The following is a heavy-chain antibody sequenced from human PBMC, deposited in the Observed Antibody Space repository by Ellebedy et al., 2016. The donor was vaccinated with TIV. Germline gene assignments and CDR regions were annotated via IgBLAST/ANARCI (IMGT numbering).Heavy chain of an antibody. CDR1: GFTFSSYG. D-gene: IGHD3-16*02. Sequence: GESLKISCAASGFTFSSYGMHWVRQAPGKGLEWVAVISYDGSNKYYADSVKGRFTISRDNSKNTLYLQMNSLRAEDTAVYYCAKDRSLAGDYWGQGTLVTVSS. CDR3: AKDRSLAGDY. V-gene: IGHV3-30*18. J-gene: IGHJ4*02. CDR2: ISYDGSNK.